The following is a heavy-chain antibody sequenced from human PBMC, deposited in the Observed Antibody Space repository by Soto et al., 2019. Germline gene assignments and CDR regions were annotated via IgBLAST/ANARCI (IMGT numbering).Heavy chain of an antibody. CDR2: INHSGST. CDR3: ASRLYCSGGSCRYFDY. J-gene: IGHJ4*02. V-gene: IGHV4-34*01. Sequence: QVQLQQWGAGLLKPSETLSLTCAVYGGSFSGYYWSWIRQPPGKGLEWIGEINHSGSTNYNPSLKSRVTISVDTSKNQFSLKLSSVTAADTAVYYCASRLYCSGGSCRYFDYWGQGTLVTVSS. CDR1: GGSFSGYY. D-gene: IGHD2-15*01.